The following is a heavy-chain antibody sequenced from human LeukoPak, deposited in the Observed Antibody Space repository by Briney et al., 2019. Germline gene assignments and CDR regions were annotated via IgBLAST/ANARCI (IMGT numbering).Heavy chain of an antibody. CDR3: ASGSYYTNYFDY. V-gene: IGHV3-21*01. CDR1: GFTFSSYS. Sequence: GGSLRLSCAAAGFTFSSYSMNWVRQAPGKVLEWVSSISSSSSYIYYADSVKGRFTISRDNAKNSLYLQMNSLRAEDTAVYYCASGSYYTNYFDYWGQGTLVTVSS. D-gene: IGHD1-26*01. CDR2: ISSSSSYI. J-gene: IGHJ4*02.